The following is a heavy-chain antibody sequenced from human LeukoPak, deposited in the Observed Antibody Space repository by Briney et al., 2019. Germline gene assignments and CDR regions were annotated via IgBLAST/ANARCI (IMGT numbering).Heavy chain of an antibody. Sequence: PGGSLRLSCAASGFTFSSYAMSWVRQAPGKGLEWDSAISGSGGSTYYADSVKGRFTISRDNSKNALYLQMNSLRAEDTAVYYCAKGMVVGGHYDFSYYFDYWGQGTLVTVSS. V-gene: IGHV3-23*01. CDR2: ISGSGGST. J-gene: IGHJ4*02. CDR3: AKGMVVGGHYDFSYYFDY. CDR1: GFTFSSYA. D-gene: IGHD3-3*01.